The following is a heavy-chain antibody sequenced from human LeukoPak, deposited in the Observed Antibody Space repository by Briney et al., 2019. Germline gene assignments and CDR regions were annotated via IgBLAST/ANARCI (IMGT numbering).Heavy chain of an antibody. CDR3: ARDTQYAFDI. Sequence: PGRSLTLSCAASGFTFSSYAMHWVRQAPGKGLEWVSIISYDGSNKFYADSVKGRFTISRENSKNTLFLQMDSLRDEDTAVYSCARDTQYAFDIWGQGTMVTVSS. CDR1: GFTFSSYA. D-gene: IGHD2-15*01. CDR2: ISYDGSNK. J-gene: IGHJ3*02. V-gene: IGHV3-30*03.